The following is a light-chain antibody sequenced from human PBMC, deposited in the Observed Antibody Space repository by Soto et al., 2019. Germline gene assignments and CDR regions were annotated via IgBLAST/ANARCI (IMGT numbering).Light chain of an antibody. J-gene: IGKJ1*01. CDR3: QKYNTSPWT. V-gene: IGKV1-27*01. Sequence: DIQMTQSPSSLSASVGDRVTITCRASQGISNYLAWYQQKPGKVPKLLIYAASTLHSGVPSRFSGSESGTDFTLTISNLHPDDVATNYCQKYNTSPWTFGQGTKVEIK. CDR1: QGISNY. CDR2: AAS.